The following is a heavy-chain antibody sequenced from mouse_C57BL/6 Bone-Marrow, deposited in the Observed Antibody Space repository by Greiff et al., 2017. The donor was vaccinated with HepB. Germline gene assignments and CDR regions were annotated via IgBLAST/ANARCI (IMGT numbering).Heavy chain of an antibody. Sequence: QVQLQQPGAELVKPGASVKLSCKASGYTFTSYWMHWVKQRPGRGLECIGRIDPNSGGTKYNEKFKSKATLTVDKPSSTAYMQLSSLTSEDSAVYYCAKEGVYYYGNYAMDYWGQGTSVTVSS. CDR1: GYTFTSYW. J-gene: IGHJ4*01. CDR3: AKEGVYYYGNYAMDY. D-gene: IGHD1-1*01. CDR2: IDPNSGGT. V-gene: IGHV1-72*01.